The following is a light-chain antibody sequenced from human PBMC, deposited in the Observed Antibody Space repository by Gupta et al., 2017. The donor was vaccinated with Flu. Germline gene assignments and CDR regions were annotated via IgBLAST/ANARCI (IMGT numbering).Light chain of an antibody. CDR2: GAS. J-gene: IGKJ1*01. V-gene: IGKV3-20*01. Sequence: EIVLTQSPGTLSLSPGERATLSCRASQNVSSRYFAWYQQKPGQPPRPLMYGASSRANGIPDRFSGRGSGTDLTLTISRLEPEDFAVYYCQQYGSSPWTFGQGTKVEI. CDR1: QNVSSRY. CDR3: QQYGSSPWT.